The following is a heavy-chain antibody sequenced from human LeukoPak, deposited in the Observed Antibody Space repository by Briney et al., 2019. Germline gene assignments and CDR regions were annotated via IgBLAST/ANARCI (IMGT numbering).Heavy chain of an antibody. D-gene: IGHD3-10*01. Sequence: SQTLSLTCAISGDSVSSNSSAWNWIRHSPSRGLEWLGRTYYDSTWYKDYAISVRSRITINADTSKNQFSLQLNSVTPEDTATYYCARNYYASGSYYTLDYWGQGTLVTVSS. CDR3: ARNYYASGSYYTLDY. J-gene: IGHJ4*02. CDR1: GDSVSSNSSA. V-gene: IGHV6-1*01. CDR2: TYYDSTWYK.